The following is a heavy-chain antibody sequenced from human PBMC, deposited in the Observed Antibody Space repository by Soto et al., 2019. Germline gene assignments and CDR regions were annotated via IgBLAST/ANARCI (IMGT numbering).Heavy chain of an antibody. CDR1: GGTFSSYA. J-gene: IGHJ6*02. D-gene: IGHD6-19*01. V-gene: IGHV1-69*13. CDR2: IIPIFGTA. Sequence: GASVKVSCKASGGTFSSYAISWVRQAPGQGLEWMGGIIPIFGTANYAQKFQGRVTITADESTSTAYMELSSLRSEDTAVYYCARAGAAGFNYYYYGMDVCGQGTTVTVSS. CDR3: ARAGAAGFNYYYYGMDV.